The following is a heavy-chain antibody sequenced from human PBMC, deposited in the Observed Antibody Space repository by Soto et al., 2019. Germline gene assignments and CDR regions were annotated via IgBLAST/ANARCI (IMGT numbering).Heavy chain of an antibody. CDR3: ARDLNSGRRSAFDI. CDR2: ISSSSSYI. Sequence: GGSLRLSCAASGFTFSSYSMNWVRQAPGKGLEWVSSISSSSSYIYYADSVKGRFTISRDNAKNSLYLQMNSLRAEDTAVYYCARDLNSGRRSAFDIWGQGTMVTVSS. CDR1: GFTFSSYS. J-gene: IGHJ3*02. V-gene: IGHV3-21*01. D-gene: IGHD1-26*01.